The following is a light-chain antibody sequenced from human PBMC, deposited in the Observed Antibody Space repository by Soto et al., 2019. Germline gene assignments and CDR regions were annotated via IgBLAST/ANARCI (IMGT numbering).Light chain of an antibody. CDR3: CSYAGSGTYV. CDR2: EDS. V-gene: IGLV2-23*01. Sequence: QSALTQPASVSGSPGQSITISCTGTSSDVGSYNLVSWYQQHPGKAPKLMIYEDSKRPSGVSTRSSGSKSGNTASLTISGLQADDEADYYCCSYAGSGTYVFGTGTKVTVL. CDR1: SSDVGSYNL. J-gene: IGLJ1*01.